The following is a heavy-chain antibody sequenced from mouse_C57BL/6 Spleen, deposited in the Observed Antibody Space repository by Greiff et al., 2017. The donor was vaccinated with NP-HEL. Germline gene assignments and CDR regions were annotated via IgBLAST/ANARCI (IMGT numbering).Heavy chain of an antibody. CDR2: IYPGNGDT. D-gene: IGHD2-5*01. V-gene: IGHV1-12*01. J-gene: IGHJ4*01. CDR3: ARTYYSNYRYAMDY. Sequence: LQQSGAELVRPGASVKMSCKASGYTFTSYNMHWVKQTPRQGLEWIGAIYPGNGDTSYNQKFKGKATLTVDKSSSTAYMQLSSLTSEDSAVYFCARTYYSNYRYAMDYWGQGTSVTVSS. CDR1: GYTFTSYN.